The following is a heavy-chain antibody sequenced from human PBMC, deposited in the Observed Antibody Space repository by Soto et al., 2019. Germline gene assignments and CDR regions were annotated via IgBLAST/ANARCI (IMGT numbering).Heavy chain of an antibody. CDR2: ISAYSGST. CDR3: ARSIAAAVDFDY. CDR1: GYTFTSYG. D-gene: IGHD6-13*01. J-gene: IGHJ4*02. Sequence: SVKVSCKASGYTFTSYGISWVRQAPGQGLEWMGWISAYSGSTNYAQKLQGRVTMTTDTSTSTAYMELRSLRSDDTAVYYCARSIAAAVDFDYWGQGTLVTVSS. V-gene: IGHV1-18*01.